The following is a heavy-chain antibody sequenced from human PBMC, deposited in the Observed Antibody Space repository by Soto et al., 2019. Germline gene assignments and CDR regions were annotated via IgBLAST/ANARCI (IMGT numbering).Heavy chain of an antibody. CDR3: ARETQCGGRCYVNCFDP. V-gene: IGHV1-3*01. CDR1: GYAFIYYP. Sequence: QVQLVQSGAEVKKPGASVKVSCKASGYAFIYYPIHWVRQAPGQRLEWMGWINLGNGNTEYSEKFQGRITITSDTSASTVYMELSSLTSEETAVYYCARETQCGGRCYVNCFDPWGQGTLVTVSS. CDR2: INLGNGNT. J-gene: IGHJ5*02. D-gene: IGHD2-15*01.